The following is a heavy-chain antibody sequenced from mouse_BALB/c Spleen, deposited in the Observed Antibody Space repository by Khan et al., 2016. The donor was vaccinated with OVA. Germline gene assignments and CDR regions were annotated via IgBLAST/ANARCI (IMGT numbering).Heavy chain of an antibody. CDR2: IWTGGST. Sequence: QVQLKESGPGLVAPSQSLSITCTVSGFSLTNYAVHWVRQPPRKGLEWLGVIWTGGSTNYNSALMSRLSIKQDNSKSQVFLKMNSLQTDDTAIYYCARNEEINYVDAMDYWGQGTSVTVSS. CDR3: ARNEEINYVDAMDY. D-gene: IGHD2-1*01. J-gene: IGHJ4*01. CDR1: GFSLTNYA. V-gene: IGHV2-9*02.